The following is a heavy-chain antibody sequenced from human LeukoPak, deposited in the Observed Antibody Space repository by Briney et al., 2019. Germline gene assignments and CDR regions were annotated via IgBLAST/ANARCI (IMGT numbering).Heavy chain of an antibody. CDR1: GYTFTSYG. CDR3: AREPQGVVYYYDSSGPSDY. Sequence: ASVKVSCKASGYTFTSYGISWVRQAPGQGLEWMGWISAYNGNTNYAQKLQGRVTMTTDTSTSTAYMELRSLRSDDTAVYYCAREPQGVVYYYDSSGPSDYWGQGTLVTVSS. CDR2: ISAYNGNT. V-gene: IGHV1-18*01. J-gene: IGHJ4*02. D-gene: IGHD3-22*01.